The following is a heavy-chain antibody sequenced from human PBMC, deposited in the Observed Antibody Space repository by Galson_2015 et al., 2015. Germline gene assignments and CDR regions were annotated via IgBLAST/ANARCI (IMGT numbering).Heavy chain of an antibody. CDR3: AGSGPSGWYVY. D-gene: IGHD6-19*01. Sequence: PGKGLEWIGEINHSGSTNYNPSLKSRVTISVDTSKNQFSLKLSSVTAADTAVYYCAGSGPSGWYVYWGQGTLVTVSS. CDR2: INHSGST. V-gene: IGHV4-34*01. J-gene: IGHJ4*02.